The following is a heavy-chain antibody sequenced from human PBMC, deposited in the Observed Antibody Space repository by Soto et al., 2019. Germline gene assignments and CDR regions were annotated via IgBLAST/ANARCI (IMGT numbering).Heavy chain of an antibody. CDR1: GGTFSSYA. CDR3: ARPDPYCSGGSCYYGMDV. CDR2: IIPIFGTA. V-gene: IGHV1-69*06. J-gene: IGHJ6*02. D-gene: IGHD2-15*01. Sequence: QVQLVQSGAEVKKLGSSVKVSCKASGGTFSSYAISWVRQAPGQGLEWMGGIIPIFGTANYAQKFQGRVTITADKSTSTAYMELSSLRSEDTAVYYCARPDPYCSGGSCYYGMDVWGQGTTVTVSS.